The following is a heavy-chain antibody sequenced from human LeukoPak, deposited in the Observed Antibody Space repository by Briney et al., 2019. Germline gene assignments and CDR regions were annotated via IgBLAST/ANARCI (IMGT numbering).Heavy chain of an antibody. Sequence: PSQTLSLTCTVSGGSISSDDYYWNWIRQPPGKGLEWIGYIYYSGSTYYNPSLKSRVTLSVDTSKNQFSLKLTSVTAADTAMYCCARVAERTWLPYDAAFDIWGLGTMVTVSS. CDR1: GGSISSDDYY. D-gene: IGHD3-9*01. V-gene: IGHV4-30-4*08. CDR2: IYYSGST. CDR3: ARVAERTWLPYDAAFDI. J-gene: IGHJ3*02.